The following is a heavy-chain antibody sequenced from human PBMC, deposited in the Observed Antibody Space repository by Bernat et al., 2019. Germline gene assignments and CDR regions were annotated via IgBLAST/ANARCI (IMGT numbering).Heavy chain of an antibody. CDR1: GGTFSSYV. V-gene: IGHV1-69*01. CDR3: ASMVQGVSPSVFDY. J-gene: IGHJ4*02. D-gene: IGHD3-10*01. CDR2: IIPIFGTA. Sequence: QVQLVQSGAEVKKPGSSVKVSCKASGGTFSSYVISWVRQAPGQGLEWMGGIIPIFGTANYAQKFQGRVTITADESTSTAYMELSSLRSEDTAVYYCASMVQGVSPSVFDYWGQGTLVTVSS.